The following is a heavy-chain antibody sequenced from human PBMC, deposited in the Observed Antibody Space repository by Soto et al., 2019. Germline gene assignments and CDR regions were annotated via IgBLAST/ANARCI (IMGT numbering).Heavy chain of an antibody. D-gene: IGHD6-13*01. CDR2: FDPEDGET. CDR3: ATSYRIAAAGTIDY. J-gene: IGHJ4*02. V-gene: IGHV1-24*01. CDR1: GYTFTELS. Sequence: QVQLVQSGAEVKKPGASVKVSCKVSGYTFTELSMHWVRQAPGKGLEWMGGFDPEDGETIYAQKFQGRVTMTEDTSTDTAYMELRSLRPEDTAVYYCATSYRIAAAGTIDYWGQGTLVTVSS.